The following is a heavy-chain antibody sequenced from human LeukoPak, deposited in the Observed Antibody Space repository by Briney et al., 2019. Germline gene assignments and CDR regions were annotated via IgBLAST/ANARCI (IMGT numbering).Heavy chain of an antibody. CDR2: IYTSGST. J-gene: IGHJ6*03. CDR3: ARDRVMVRALPHYYYYMDV. Sequence: SETLSLTCTVSGGSISSGSYYWSWIRQPAGKGLEWIGRIYTSGSTNYKPSLKSRVTISVDTSKNQFSLKLSSVTAADTAVYYCARDRVMVRALPHYYYYMDVWGKGTTVTVSS. D-gene: IGHD3-10*01. CDR1: GGSISSGSYY. V-gene: IGHV4-61*02.